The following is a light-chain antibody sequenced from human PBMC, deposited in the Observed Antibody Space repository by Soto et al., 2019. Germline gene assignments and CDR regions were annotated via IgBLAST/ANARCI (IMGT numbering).Light chain of an antibody. CDR1: QSVSSN. CDR3: QHYINWPET. V-gene: IGKV3-15*01. J-gene: IGKJ1*01. CDR2: GAS. Sequence: EIVMTQSPATLSVSPGERATLSCRASQSVSSNLAWYQQKPGQAPRLLIYGASTRATGIPARFSGSGSGTEFTLTISSLQSEDFAVDYCQHYINWPETFGQGTKVDIK.